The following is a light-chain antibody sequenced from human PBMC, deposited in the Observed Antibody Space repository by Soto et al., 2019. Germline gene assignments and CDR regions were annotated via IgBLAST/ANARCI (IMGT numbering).Light chain of an antibody. J-gene: IGKJ2*01. CDR1: QSVSSRSNN. CDR3: QQYYSSPYT. V-gene: IGKV4-1*01. Sequence: DIVMTQSPDSLAVSLGERDTINCKSSQSVSSRSNNVIWYQQKPGQPPKLLIYRASTREWGVPDRFSGSGSGTDFTLTISSLQAEDVAVYYCQQYYSSPYTFGQGNKLEIK. CDR2: RAS.